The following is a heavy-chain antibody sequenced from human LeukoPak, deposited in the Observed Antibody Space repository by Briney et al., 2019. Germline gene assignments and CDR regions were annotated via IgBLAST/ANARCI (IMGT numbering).Heavy chain of an antibody. D-gene: IGHD2-8*01. CDR3: ARDIVLMVYAMDY. J-gene: IGHJ4*02. V-gene: IGHV1-2*02. Sequence: ASVKVSCKASGYTFTGCYIHWMRQAPGQGLEWMGWIDPNRGGTKYAQTFQGRVTMTSDTSIDTAYMELNRLTSDDTAVYYCARDIVLMVYAMDYWGQGTLVTVSS. CDR1: GYTFTGCY. CDR2: IDPNRGGT.